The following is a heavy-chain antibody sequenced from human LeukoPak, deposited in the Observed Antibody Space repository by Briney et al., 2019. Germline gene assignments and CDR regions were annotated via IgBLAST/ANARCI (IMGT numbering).Heavy chain of an antibody. Sequence: ASVKVSCKASGYTFTSYGISWVRQAPGQGLEWMGWISAYNGNTNYAQKLQGRVTMTTDTSTSTAYMELRSLRSDDTAVYYCARDSSTAYCGGDCFTGDAFDIWGQGTMVTVSS. CDR1: GYTFTSYG. CDR2: ISAYNGNT. J-gene: IGHJ3*02. V-gene: IGHV1-18*01. D-gene: IGHD2-21*02. CDR3: ARDSSTAYCGGDCFTGDAFDI.